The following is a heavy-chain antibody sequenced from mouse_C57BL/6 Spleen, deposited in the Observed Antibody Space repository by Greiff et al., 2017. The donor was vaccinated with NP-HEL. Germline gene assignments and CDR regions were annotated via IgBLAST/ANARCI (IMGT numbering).Heavy chain of an antibody. V-gene: IGHV1-55*01. CDR2: IYPGSGST. Sequence: VQLQQSGAELVKPGASVKMSCKASGYTFTSYWITWVKQRPGQGLEWIGDIYPGSGSTNYNEKFKSKATLTVDTSSSTAYMQLSSLTSEDSAVYDCARGGNFPDDAMDYWGQGTSVTVSS. J-gene: IGHJ4*01. CDR1: GYTFTSYW. CDR3: ARGGNFPDDAMDY. D-gene: IGHD2-1*01.